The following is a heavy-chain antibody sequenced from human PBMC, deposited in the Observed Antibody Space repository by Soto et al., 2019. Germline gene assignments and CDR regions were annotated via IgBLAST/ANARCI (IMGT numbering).Heavy chain of an antibody. V-gene: IGHV4-30-2*01. Sequence: QLQLQESGSGLVKPSQTLSLTCAVSGGSISSGGYSWSWIRQPPGKGLEWIGYIYHSGSTYYNPSLKSRVTLSVDRSKNQFSLKLSSVTAADTAVYYCARSTMVVTAIAAFDIWGQGTMVTVSS. CDR3: ARSTMVVTAIAAFDI. J-gene: IGHJ3*02. CDR1: GGSISSGGYS. D-gene: IGHD2-21*02. CDR2: IYHSGST.